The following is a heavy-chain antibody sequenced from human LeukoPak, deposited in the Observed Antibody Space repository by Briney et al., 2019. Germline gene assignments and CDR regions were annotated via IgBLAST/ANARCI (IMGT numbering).Heavy chain of an antibody. D-gene: IGHD4-17*01. Sequence: SETLSLTCTVSGGSISSGGYYWSWIRQPPGKGLEWIGYIYHSGNTYYNPFLKSRVTISVDRSKNQFSLKLSSVTAADTAVYSCARDLRTYGDYVGGAFDIWGQGTMVTVSS. CDR1: GGSISSGGYY. CDR3: ARDLRTYGDYVGGAFDI. J-gene: IGHJ3*02. V-gene: IGHV4-30-2*01. CDR2: IYHSGNT.